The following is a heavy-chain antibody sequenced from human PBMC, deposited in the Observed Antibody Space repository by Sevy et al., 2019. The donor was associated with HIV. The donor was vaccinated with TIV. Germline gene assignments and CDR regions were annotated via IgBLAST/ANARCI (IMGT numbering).Heavy chain of an antibody. CDR1: GGSFSGYY. Sequence: SETLSLTCAVYGGSFSGYYWNWIRQPPGKGLEWIGEINHTGSTNYNPSVKSRVTISVDTSKTQVSLKLSSVTAADTAIYYCARAPPIVVVPGAPSWFDPWGQRTLVTVSS. J-gene: IGHJ5*02. CDR2: INHTGST. D-gene: IGHD2-2*01. CDR3: ARAPPIVVVPGAPSWFDP. V-gene: IGHV4-34*01.